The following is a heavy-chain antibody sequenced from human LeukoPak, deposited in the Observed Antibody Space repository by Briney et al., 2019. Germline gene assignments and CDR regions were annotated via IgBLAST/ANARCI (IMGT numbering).Heavy chain of an antibody. Sequence: GGSLRLSCAASGFTVSSNYMSWVRQAPGKGLEWVSVIYSGGSTYYADSVKGRFTISRDNSKNTLYLQMNSLRAEDTAVYYCAKTGGSYYTNDAFDIWGQGTMVTVSS. CDR1: GFTVSSNY. J-gene: IGHJ3*02. D-gene: IGHD1-26*01. CDR2: IYSGGST. CDR3: AKTGGSYYTNDAFDI. V-gene: IGHV3-66*01.